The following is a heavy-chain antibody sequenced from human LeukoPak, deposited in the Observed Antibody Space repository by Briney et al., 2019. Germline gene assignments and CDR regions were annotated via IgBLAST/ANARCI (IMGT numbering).Heavy chain of an antibody. Sequence: SVKVSCKTSRDTFSSFPISRVRQAPGQGLEWMGGIIPAFGTMKYSQRFQDRLTITADEITTTVYMDLSSLRFEDTAVYFCAKTRKGCSSTTCSFDSWGQGTLVTVSS. CDR1: RDTFSSFP. D-gene: IGHD2-2*01. CDR2: IIPAFGTM. J-gene: IGHJ4*02. CDR3: AKTRKGCSSTTCSFDS. V-gene: IGHV1-69*13.